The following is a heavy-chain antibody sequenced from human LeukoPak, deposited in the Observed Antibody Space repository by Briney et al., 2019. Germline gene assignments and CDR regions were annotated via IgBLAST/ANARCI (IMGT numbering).Heavy chain of an antibody. CDR3: AKDSVRGANINSHSYYYYGMDV. D-gene: IGHD3-10*01. CDR1: GFTFSSYG. J-gene: IGHJ6*02. Sequence: GGSLRLSCAASGFTFSSYGMHWVRQAPGKGLEWVAVISYDGSNKHYADSVKGRFTISRDNSKNTLYLQMNSLRAEDTAVYYCAKDSVRGANINSHSYYYYGMDVWGQGTTVTVSS. CDR2: ISYDGSNK. V-gene: IGHV3-30*18.